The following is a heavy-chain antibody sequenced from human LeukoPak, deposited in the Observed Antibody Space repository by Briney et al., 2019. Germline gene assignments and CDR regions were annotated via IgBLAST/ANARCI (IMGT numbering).Heavy chain of an antibody. CDR3: ARDRSIAAAGTCFDY. CDR1: GYTFTGYY. V-gene: IGHV1-2*02. Sequence: ASVKASCKASGYTFTGYYMHWVRPAPGQGLEWMGWINPNSGGTNYAQKFQGRVTMTRDTSISTAYMELSRLRSDDTAVYYCARDRSIAAAGTCFDYWGQGTLVTVSS. J-gene: IGHJ4*02. D-gene: IGHD6-13*01. CDR2: INPNSGGT.